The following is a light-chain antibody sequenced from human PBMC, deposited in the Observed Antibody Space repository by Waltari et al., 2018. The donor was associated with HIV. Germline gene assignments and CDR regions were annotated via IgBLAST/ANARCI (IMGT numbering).Light chain of an antibody. V-gene: IGLV2-14*03. J-gene: IGLJ2*01. Sequence: QSALTQPASVSGSPGQSITISCTGTSNDVGGSNYVSWYQQHPGKAPKLMIYDVTTRPSGVSDRFSGSKSGNTASLTISGLQAEDEADYYCSSYTKTLYVIFGGGTKLTVL. CDR1: SNDVGGSNY. CDR3: SSYTKTLYVI. CDR2: DVT.